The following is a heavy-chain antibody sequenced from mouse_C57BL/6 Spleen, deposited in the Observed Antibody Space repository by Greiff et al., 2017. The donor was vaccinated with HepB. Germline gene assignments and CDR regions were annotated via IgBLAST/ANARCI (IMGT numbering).Heavy chain of an antibody. CDR1: GYTFTSYT. CDR2: INPSSGYT. Sequence: VQLQQSGAELARPGASVKMSCKASGYTFTSYTMHWVKQRPGQGLEWIGYINPSSGYTKYNQKFKDKATLTADKSSSTAYMQLSSLTSEDSAVYYCARGGDDYAMDYWGQGTSVTVSS. D-gene: IGHD3-3*01. J-gene: IGHJ4*01. CDR3: ARGGDDYAMDY. V-gene: IGHV1-4*01.